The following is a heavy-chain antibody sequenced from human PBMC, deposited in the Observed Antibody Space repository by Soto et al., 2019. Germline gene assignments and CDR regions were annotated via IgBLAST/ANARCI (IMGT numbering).Heavy chain of an antibody. D-gene: IGHD2-21*01. V-gene: IGHV5-51*01. CDR1: GYWFNMHL. CDR3: ETDPHCDRGQCPPGGFDM. Sequence: VESLKISFECSGYWFNMHLLSFLGQVPGKGLEWLGIIYPGNSNTMYSPSFQGQVNISADTALSTTDLQWDTLKPSDTAIYFCETDPHCDRGQCPPGGFDMWRKATMVTV. J-gene: IGHJ3*02. CDR2: IYPGNSNT.